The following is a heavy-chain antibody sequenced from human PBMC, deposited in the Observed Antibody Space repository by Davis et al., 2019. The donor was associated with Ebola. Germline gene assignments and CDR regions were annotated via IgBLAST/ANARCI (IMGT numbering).Heavy chain of an antibody. CDR3: ARQYCTNGVCQTWFDP. J-gene: IGHJ5*02. CDR1: GYSFTSYW. Sequence: GESLKISCKGSGYSFTSYWIVWLRQMPGKGLECMGIIFPGDSDTRYSPSFQGQVTISADKSISTAYLQWSSLKASDTAMYYCARQYCTNGVCQTWFDPWGQGTLVTVSS. V-gene: IGHV5-51*01. D-gene: IGHD2-8*01. CDR2: IFPGDSDT.